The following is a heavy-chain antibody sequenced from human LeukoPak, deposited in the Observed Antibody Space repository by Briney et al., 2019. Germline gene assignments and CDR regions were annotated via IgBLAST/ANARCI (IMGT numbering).Heavy chain of an antibody. V-gene: IGHV3-7*01. CDR1: GFTFSIYW. Sequence: GGSLRLSCAASGFTFSIYWMSWVRQAPGKGLEWVANIKEDGSEKNYVGSVKGRFTISRDNAKNSLYLQMNSLRAEDTAVYYCAKVSWESTNQDFDCWGQGTLVTVSS. CDR3: AKVSWESTNQDFDC. D-gene: IGHD5/OR15-5a*01. CDR2: IKEDGSEK. J-gene: IGHJ4*02.